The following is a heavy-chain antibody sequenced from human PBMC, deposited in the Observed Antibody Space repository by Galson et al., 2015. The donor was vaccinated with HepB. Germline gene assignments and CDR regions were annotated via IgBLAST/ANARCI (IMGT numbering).Heavy chain of an antibody. V-gene: IGHV6-1*01. J-gene: IGHJ1*01. CDR3: ARIVISSGDEY. D-gene: IGHD2-21*01. CDR1: GDSVSSNGAA. Sequence: CAISGDSVSSNGAAWNWIRQSPLKGLEWLGRTYYRSKWYSDYAVSVRGRSSIIPDTSKNQFSLQLNSLTPEDTAVYFCARIVISSGDEYWGQGTLVTVSS. CDR2: TYYRSKWYS.